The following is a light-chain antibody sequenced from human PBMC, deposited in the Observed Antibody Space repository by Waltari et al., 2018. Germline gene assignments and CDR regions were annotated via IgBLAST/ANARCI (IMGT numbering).Light chain of an antibody. J-gene: IGLJ3*02. V-gene: IGLV3-19*01. CDR1: SLTFYH. CDR3: SARGTSAHRLV. Sequence: SSELTQDPAVSVALGQTVSITCPGASLTFYHSSWYQQKQAQAPLLVFYVKDRRSSGVPNCFSCSNSGDTSSLTVTGAQTEDKCDYYCSARGTSAHRLVFGGGTRLTVL. CDR2: VKD.